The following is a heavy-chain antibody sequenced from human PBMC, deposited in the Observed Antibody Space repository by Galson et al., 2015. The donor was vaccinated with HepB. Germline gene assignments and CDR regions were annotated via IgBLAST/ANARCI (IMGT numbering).Heavy chain of an antibody. J-gene: IGHJ4*02. Sequence: SLRLSCAASGFTFSSFAMSWVRQAPGKGLEWVSTISNSGDNTYFADSVKGRFTISRDNSENTLFLQMDSLRADDTAVYYCAKDLYGYCSGGSCYPFDYWGQGTLVTVSS. V-gene: IGHV3-23*01. D-gene: IGHD2-15*01. CDR2: ISNSGDNT. CDR3: AKDLYGYCSGGSCYPFDY. CDR1: GFTFSSFA.